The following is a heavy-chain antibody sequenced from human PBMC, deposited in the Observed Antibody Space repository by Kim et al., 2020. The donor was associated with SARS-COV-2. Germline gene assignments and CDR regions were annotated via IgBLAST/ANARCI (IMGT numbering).Heavy chain of an antibody. CDR3: ARDRFGGPSSGWIYYYYGMDV. CDR1: GFTFSSYA. D-gene: IGHD6-19*01. J-gene: IGHJ6*02. Sequence: GGSLRLSCAASGFTFSSYAMHWVRQAPGKGLEWVAVISYDGSNKYYADSVKGRFTISRDNSKNTLYLQMNSLRAEDTAVYYCARDRFGGPSSGWIYYYYGMDVWGQGTTVTVSS. CDR2: ISYDGSNK. V-gene: IGHV3-30*04.